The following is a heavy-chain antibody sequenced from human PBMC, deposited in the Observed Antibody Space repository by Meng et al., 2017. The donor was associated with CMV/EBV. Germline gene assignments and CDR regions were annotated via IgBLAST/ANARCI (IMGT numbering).Heavy chain of an antibody. Sequence: QVQLQQWGAGLLKPSGTCSLTCAVYGGSFSGYYWSWIRQPPGKGLEWIGEINHSGSTNYNPSLKSRVTISVDTSKNQFSLKLSSVTAADTAVYYCARESMVRGEDWGQGTLVTVSS. CDR3: ARESMVRGED. J-gene: IGHJ4*02. V-gene: IGHV4-34*01. D-gene: IGHD3-10*01. CDR2: INHSGST. CDR1: GGSFSGYY.